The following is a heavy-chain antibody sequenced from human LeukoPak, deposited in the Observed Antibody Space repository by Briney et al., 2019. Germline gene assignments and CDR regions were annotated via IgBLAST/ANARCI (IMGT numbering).Heavy chain of an antibody. CDR2: IYHSGST. Sequence: SETLSPTCAVSGGSISSGGYSWSWIRQPPGKGLEWIGYIYHSGSTYYNPSLKSRVTISVDRSKNQFSLKLSSVTAADTAVYYCARVSFRGDHHFDYWGQGTLVTVSS. CDR1: GGSISSGGYS. CDR3: ARVSFRGDHHFDY. V-gene: IGHV4-30-2*01. J-gene: IGHJ4*02. D-gene: IGHD4-17*01.